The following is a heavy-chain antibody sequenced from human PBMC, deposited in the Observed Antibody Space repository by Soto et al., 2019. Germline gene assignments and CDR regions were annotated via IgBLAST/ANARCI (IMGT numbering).Heavy chain of an antibody. V-gene: IGHV3-15*01. Sequence: GGSLRLSCAASGFTFSNAWMSWVRQAPGKGLEWVGRIKSKTDGGTTDYAAPVKGRFTISRDDSKNTLYLQMNSLKTEDTAVYYCTTDGAFQIYYFDYWGQGTLVTVSS. CDR3: TTDGAFQIYYFDY. CDR2: IKSKTDGGTT. J-gene: IGHJ4*02. D-gene: IGHD2-15*01. CDR1: GFTFSNAW.